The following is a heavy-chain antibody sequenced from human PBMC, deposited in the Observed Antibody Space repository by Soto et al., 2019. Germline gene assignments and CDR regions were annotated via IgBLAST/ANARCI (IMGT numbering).Heavy chain of an antibody. CDR3: ATSSGRYFFDY. D-gene: IGHD6-19*01. J-gene: IGHJ4*02. CDR1: GFSVTRNY. CDR2: IYTDDNT. Sequence: GGSLRLSCAASGFSVTRNYMTWVRQAPGKGLEWVSVIYTDDNTYYADSVKGRFTISRDKSKNTLYLQMNSLRAQDTAVYYCATSSGRYFFDYWGQGTLVIVSS. V-gene: IGHV3-53*01.